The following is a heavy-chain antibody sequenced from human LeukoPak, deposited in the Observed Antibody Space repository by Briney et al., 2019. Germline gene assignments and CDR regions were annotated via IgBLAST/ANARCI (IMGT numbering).Heavy chain of an antibody. V-gene: IGHV4-34*01. CDR3: ARGQKWLSFYYFDF. Sequence: PSETLSLTCAVYGGSFSGYCWTWIRQPPGKGLEWIGEINHGGSTNYNPSLKSRVNISMDTSKNQFSLKLNSVTAADTAIYYRARGQKWLSFYYFDFWGQGTLVTVSS. D-gene: IGHD3-22*01. J-gene: IGHJ4*02. CDR1: GGSFSGYC. CDR2: INHGGST.